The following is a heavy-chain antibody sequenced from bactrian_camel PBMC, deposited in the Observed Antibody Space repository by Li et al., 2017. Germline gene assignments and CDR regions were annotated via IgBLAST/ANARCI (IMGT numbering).Heavy chain of an antibody. CDR2: IYSDGSNT. D-gene: IGHD3*01. Sequence: HVQLVESGGGSVQAGGSLRLSCAVTGFTFSSYSMTWVRQAPGAGLEWVSSIYSDGSNTYYADSVKGRFTISQDNAKNTVYLQMNSLKPEDTAIYHCKTNASWGPYGLRRTCTARAYWGQGTQVTVS. V-gene: IGHV3S6*01. CDR3: KTNASWGPYGLRRTCTARAY. J-gene: IGHJ4*01. CDR1: GFTFSSYS.